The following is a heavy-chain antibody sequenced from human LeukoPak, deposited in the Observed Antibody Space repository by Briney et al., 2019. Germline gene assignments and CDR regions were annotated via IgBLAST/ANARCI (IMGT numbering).Heavy chain of an antibody. J-gene: IGHJ6*03. Sequence: VGCLRLSCGASGFTFSNLAMTRVRQAPRRGLEWVSALSVSVFNTYYAHSVKGRCTISRDTTKKTLYLQINRLRAEDTAVYYCAKMAGQQLGDYYMDVWGKGTTLTVSS. CDR3: AKMAGQQLGDYYMDV. V-gene: IGHV3-23*01. CDR1: GFTFSNLA. CDR2: LSVSVFNT. D-gene: IGHD6-13*01.